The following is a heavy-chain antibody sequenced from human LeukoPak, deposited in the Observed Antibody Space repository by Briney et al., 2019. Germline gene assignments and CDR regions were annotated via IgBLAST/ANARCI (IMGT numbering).Heavy chain of an antibody. V-gene: IGHV3-23*01. CDR3: AKDRKGEDLLDAFDI. CDR1: GFTFSSYA. J-gene: IGHJ3*02. CDR2: ISGSGGST. D-gene: IGHD3-16*01. Sequence: GGYLRLSCAASGFTFSSYAMSWVRQAPGKGLEWVSAISGSGGSTYYADSVKGRFTISRDNSKYTLYLQMNSLRAEDTAVYYCAKDRKGEDLLDAFDIWGQGTMVTVSS.